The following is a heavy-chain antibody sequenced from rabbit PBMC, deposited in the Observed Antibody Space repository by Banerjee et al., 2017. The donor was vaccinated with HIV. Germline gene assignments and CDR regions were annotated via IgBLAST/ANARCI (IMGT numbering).Heavy chain of an antibody. V-gene: IGHV1S45*01. CDR2: INTSSGNT. D-gene: IGHD4-1*01. Sequence: QEQLEESGGGLVQPGGSLTLSCKASGFSLSSYNMGWVRQAPGKGLEWIACINTSSGNTVYASWAKGRFTISKTSSTTVTLQMTSLTAADTATYFCARDLAGVIGWNFNFWGPGTLVTVS. CDR3: ARDLAGVIGWNFNF. CDR1: GFSLSSYN. J-gene: IGHJ4*01.